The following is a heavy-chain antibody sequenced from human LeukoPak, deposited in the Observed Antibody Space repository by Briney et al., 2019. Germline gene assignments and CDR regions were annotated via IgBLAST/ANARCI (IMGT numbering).Heavy chain of an antibody. Sequence: GGSLRLSCAGSGFTFSNYWMTWVRQAPGKGLEWVANVKHDESEKHYVDSVKGRFTISRDNAKSSLYLRMDSLRVEDTAVYYCARDRDYHDDRTDYYYDAFDIWGQGTTVTVSS. CDR1: GFTFSNYW. CDR2: VKHDESEK. D-gene: IGHD3-22*01. V-gene: IGHV3-7*01. J-gene: IGHJ3*02. CDR3: ARDRDYHDDRTDYYYDAFDI.